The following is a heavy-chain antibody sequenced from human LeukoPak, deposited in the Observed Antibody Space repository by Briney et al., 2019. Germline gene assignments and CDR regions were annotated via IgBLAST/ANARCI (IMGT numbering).Heavy chain of an antibody. V-gene: IGHV3-74*01. CDR1: GFTFSSYW. D-gene: IGHD6-19*01. J-gene: IGHJ4*02. Sequence: GESLRLSCAASGFTFSSYWMHWVRQAPGKGPVWVSRINSDGSSTSYADSVKGRFTISRDNAKNTLYLQMNSLRAEDTAVYYCARGRRSGWYLDYWGQGTLVTVSS. CDR2: INSDGSST. CDR3: ARGRRSGWYLDY.